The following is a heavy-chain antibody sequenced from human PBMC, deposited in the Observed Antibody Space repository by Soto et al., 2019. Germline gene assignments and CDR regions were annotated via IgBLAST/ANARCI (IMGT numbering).Heavy chain of an antibody. Sequence: ASVKVSCKASGYSFTDYHIHWVRQAPGQGLEWLGRINPKSGGTSTAQKFQGWVTMTTDTSISTASMELTRLTSDGTAIYYCARGDSTDCSNGVCSFFYNHDMDVWGQGTTVTVSS. J-gene: IGHJ6*02. V-gene: IGHV1-2*04. CDR2: INPKSGGT. CDR3: ARGDSTDCSNGVCSFFYNHDMDV. CDR1: GYSFTDYH. D-gene: IGHD2-8*01.